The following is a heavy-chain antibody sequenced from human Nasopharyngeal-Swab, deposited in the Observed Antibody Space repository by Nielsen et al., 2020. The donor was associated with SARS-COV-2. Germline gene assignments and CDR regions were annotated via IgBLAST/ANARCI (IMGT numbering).Heavy chain of an antibody. CDR2: ISSSSSYI. Sequence: WIRQPPGKGLEWVSSISSSSSYIYYADSVKARFTISRDNAKNSLYLQMNSLRAEDTAVYYCARVRADYGGNSDEPSMDVWGQGTTVTVSS. J-gene: IGHJ6*02. D-gene: IGHD4-23*01. V-gene: IGHV3-21*01. CDR3: ARVRADYGGNSDEPSMDV.